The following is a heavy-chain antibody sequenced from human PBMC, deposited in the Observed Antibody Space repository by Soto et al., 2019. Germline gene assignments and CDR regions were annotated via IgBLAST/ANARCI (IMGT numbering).Heavy chain of an antibody. J-gene: IGHJ6*02. CDR1: GYPFISHG. CDR2: ISGKNGNT. V-gene: IGHV1-18*04. CDR3: ARVSSSIVVVPVYGMDV. Sequence: QVQLVQSGVEVKKPGASVKVSCTASGYPFISHGISWVRQAPGQGLEWMGWISGKNGNTNYAQKLQGRVTLTTDTSTSTADMELRSLRSADTAVYYCARVSSSIVVVPVYGMDVWGQGTTVTVSS. D-gene: IGHD2-15*01.